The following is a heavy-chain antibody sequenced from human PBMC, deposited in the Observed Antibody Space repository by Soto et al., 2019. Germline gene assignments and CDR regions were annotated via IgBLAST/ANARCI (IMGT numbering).Heavy chain of an antibody. J-gene: IGHJ5*02. CDR2: ISWDGGST. CDR1: GFTFDDYT. Sequence: GGSLRLSCAASGFTFDDYTMHWVRQAPGRGLEWVSLISWDGGSTYYADSVRGRFTISRDNSKNSLYLQMNSLRTEDTALYYCARGPSYASGSYHNSGPSYPWGQGSLVTVSS. CDR3: ARGPSYASGSYHNSGPSYP. V-gene: IGHV3-43*01. D-gene: IGHD3-10*01.